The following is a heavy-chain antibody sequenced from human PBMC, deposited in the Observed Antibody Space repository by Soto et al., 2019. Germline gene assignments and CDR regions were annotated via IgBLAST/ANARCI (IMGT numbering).Heavy chain of an antibody. CDR3: ARSTTTVSLGAFDI. V-gene: IGHV3-30*03. CDR1: GFTFSTYG. J-gene: IGHJ3*02. Sequence: GGSLRLSCAASGFTFSTYGMHWVRQAPGKGLEWVALISYDGSKKYYADSVKGRFTISRDNSKNTLYLQMNSLRAEDTAVYYCARSTTTVSLGAFDIWGQGTMVTVSS. D-gene: IGHD4-17*01. CDR2: ISYDGSKK.